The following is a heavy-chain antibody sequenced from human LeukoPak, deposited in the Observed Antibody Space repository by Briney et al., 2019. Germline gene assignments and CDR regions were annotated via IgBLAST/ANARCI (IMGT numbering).Heavy chain of an antibody. CDR1: GFTFYNNY. CDR3: ATDGVGVVPSDVFDI. J-gene: IGHJ3*02. V-gene: IGHV3-66*01. D-gene: IGHD1-26*01. CDR2: IYSHGAT. Sequence: GGSLRLSCAASGFTFYNNYMTWVRQAPGKGLECVSVIYSHGATYYAVSVKGRFTISRDNAKNSLYLQMNSLRAEDTAMYYCATDGVGVVPSDVFDIWGQGTMVTVSS.